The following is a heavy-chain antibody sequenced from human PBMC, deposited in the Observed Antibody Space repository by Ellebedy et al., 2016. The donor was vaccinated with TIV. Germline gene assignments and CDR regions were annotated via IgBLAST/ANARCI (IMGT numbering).Heavy chain of an antibody. Sequence: GGSLRLXCAASGFTFSSYAMSWVRQAPGKGLEWVSAISGSGGSTYYADSVKGRFTISRDNSKNSLYLQMNSLRAEDTAVYYCARDLLNARTYYFDYWGQGTLVTVSS. CDR1: GFTFSSYA. J-gene: IGHJ4*02. CDR3: ARDLLNARTYYFDY. V-gene: IGHV3-23*01. CDR2: ISGSGGST.